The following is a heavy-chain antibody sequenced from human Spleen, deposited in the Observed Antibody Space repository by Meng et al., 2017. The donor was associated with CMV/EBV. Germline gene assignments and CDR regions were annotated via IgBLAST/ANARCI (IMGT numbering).Heavy chain of an antibody. V-gene: IGHV3-11*04. CDR3: ATDWGYDNYRFGN. CDR2: INNSGSTI. Sequence: GGSLRLSCAASGFTFSDYYMSWIRQAPGKGLEWVSYINNSGSTIYYADSVKGRFTISRDNTKKSLYLQMNSLRAEDTAVYYCATDWGYDNYRFGNWGQGTLVTVSS. CDR1: GFTFSDYY. D-gene: IGHD5-12*01. J-gene: IGHJ4*02.